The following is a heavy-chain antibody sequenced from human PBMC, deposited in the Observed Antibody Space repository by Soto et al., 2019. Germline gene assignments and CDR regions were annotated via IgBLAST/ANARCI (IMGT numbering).Heavy chain of an antibody. CDR3: ASIYCSGAGCSAFDI. D-gene: IGHD2-2*01. Sequence: GGSLRLSCAASGFTFSSYWMHWVRQAPGKGLGWVSRINSDGSSTSYADSVKGRFTISRDNAKNTLYLQMNSLRAEDTAVYYCASIYCSGAGCSAFDIWGQGTLVTVSS. V-gene: IGHV3-74*01. CDR1: GFTFSSYW. J-gene: IGHJ3*02. CDR2: INSDGSST.